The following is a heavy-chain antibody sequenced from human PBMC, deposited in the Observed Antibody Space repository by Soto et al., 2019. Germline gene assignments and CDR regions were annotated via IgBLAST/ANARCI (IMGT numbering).Heavy chain of an antibody. CDR2: ISYDGSNK. CDR3: ASDGEWELQRALDY. CDR1: GFTFSSYA. J-gene: IGHJ4*02. V-gene: IGHV3-30-3*01. Sequence: QVQLVESGGGVVQPGRSLRLSCAASGFTFSSYAMHWVRQAPGKGLEWVAVISYDGSNKYYADSVKGRFTISRDNSKNALYLQMNSLRAEDTAVYYCASDGEWELQRALDYWGQGTLVTVSS. D-gene: IGHD1-26*01.